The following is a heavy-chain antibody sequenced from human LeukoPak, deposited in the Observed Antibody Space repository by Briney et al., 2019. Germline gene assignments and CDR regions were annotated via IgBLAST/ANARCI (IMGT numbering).Heavy chain of an antibody. V-gene: IGHV4-4*02. CDR3: ARSGSGYSGYDRWFDP. CDR1: GGSISSSNW. Sequence: SGTPSLTCAVSGGSISSSNWWSWVRQPPGKGLEWIGEIYHSGSTNYNPSLKSRVTISVDKSKNQFSLKLSSVTAADTAVYYCARSGSGYSGYDRWFDPWGQGTLVTVSS. D-gene: IGHD5-12*01. CDR2: IYHSGST. J-gene: IGHJ5*02.